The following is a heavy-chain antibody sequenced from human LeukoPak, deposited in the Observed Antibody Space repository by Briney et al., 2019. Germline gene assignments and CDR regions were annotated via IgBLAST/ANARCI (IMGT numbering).Heavy chain of an antibody. V-gene: IGHV3-30*18. CDR3: AKGDDYGDLFDY. Sequence: VQPGRSLRLSCAASGFTFSSYGMHWVRPAPGKGLEWVAVISYDGSNKYYADSVKGRFTISRDNSKNTLYLQMNSLRAEDTAVYYCAKGDDYGDLFDYWGQGTLVTVSS. J-gene: IGHJ4*02. CDR1: GFTFSSYG. D-gene: IGHD4-17*01. CDR2: ISYDGSNK.